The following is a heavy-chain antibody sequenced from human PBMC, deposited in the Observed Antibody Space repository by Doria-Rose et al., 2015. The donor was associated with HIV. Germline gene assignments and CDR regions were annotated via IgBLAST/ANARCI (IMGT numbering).Heavy chain of an antibody. D-gene: IGHD6-13*01. CDR2: IFSDDER. J-gene: IGHJ4*02. Sequence: VTLKESGPVLVKPTETLTLTCTVSGVSLSSPGMGVSWIRQPPGKALEWLANIFSDDERSYKPSLKSRLTISRVTSRSQLVLTMTDMDPVDTATYYCARIKSSRWYHKYYFDFWGQGTLVIVSA. V-gene: IGHV2-26*01. CDR1: GVSLSSPGMG. CDR3: ARIKSSRWYHKYYFDF.